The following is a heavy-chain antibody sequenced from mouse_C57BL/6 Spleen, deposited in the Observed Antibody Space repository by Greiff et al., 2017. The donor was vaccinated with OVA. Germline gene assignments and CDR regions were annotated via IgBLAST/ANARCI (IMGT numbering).Heavy chain of an antibody. Sequence: VQVVESGPELVKPGASVKISCKASGYAFSSSWMNWVKQRPGKGLEWIGRIYPGDGDTNYNGKFKGKATLTADKSSSTAYMQLSSLTSEDSAVYFCARRTLDSSGYGDYWGQGTSVTVSS. D-gene: IGHD3-2*02. CDR3: ARRTLDSSGYGDY. CDR2: IYPGDGDT. J-gene: IGHJ4*01. CDR1: GYAFSSSW. V-gene: IGHV1-82*01.